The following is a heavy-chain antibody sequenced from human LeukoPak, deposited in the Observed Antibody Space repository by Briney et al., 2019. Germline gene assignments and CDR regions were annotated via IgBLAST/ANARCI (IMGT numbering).Heavy chain of an antibody. D-gene: IGHD3-9*01. V-gene: IGHV4-39*01. CDR2: IYYSGST. CDR3: ARRPLRYFDWLSSFRATNYFDY. J-gene: IGHJ4*02. Sequence: PGGSLRLSCAASGFTFSSYAMSWVRQPPGKGLEWIGSIYYSGSTYYNPSLKSRVTISVDTSKNQFSLKLSSVTAADTAVYYCARRPLRYFDWLSSFRATNYFDYWGQGTLVTVSS. CDR1: GFTFSSYA.